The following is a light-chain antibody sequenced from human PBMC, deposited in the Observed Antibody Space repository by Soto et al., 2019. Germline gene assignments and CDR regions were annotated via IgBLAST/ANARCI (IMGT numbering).Light chain of an antibody. V-gene: IGKV3-15*01. CDR1: QSVSSN. Sequence: IVMTQSPATLSVSPGERATLSCRAGQSVSSNLAWYQQKPGQAPRLLIYGASTRATGIPTRFSGSGSGTEFTLTISSLQSEDFATYYCQQYSSYWTFGQGTKVEIK. J-gene: IGKJ1*01. CDR2: GAS. CDR3: QQYSSYWT.